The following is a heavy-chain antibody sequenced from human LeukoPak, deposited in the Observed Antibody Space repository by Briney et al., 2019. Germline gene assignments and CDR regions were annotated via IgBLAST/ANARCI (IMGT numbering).Heavy chain of an antibody. V-gene: IGHV4-4*07. CDR2: IYTSGST. CDR3: ARGDYGDYGGSFDY. CDR1: GGPISSYH. J-gene: IGHJ4*02. Sequence: TSETLSLTCSVPGGPISSYHWSWIRQPAGKGLEWIGRIYTSGSTNSNPSLKSRVTMSVDTSKNQFSLKLSSVTAADTAVYYCARGDYGDYGGSFDYWGQGTLVTVSS. D-gene: IGHD4-17*01.